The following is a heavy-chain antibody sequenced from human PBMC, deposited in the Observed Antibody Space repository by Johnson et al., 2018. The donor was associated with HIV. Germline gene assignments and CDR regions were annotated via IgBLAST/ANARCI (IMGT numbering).Heavy chain of an antibody. V-gene: IGHV3-30*18. CDR2: ISYDGSKK. CDR1: GFTFSSYG. D-gene: IGHD3-22*01. CDR3: AKGPLYYYDSRLGSGAFDI. Sequence: QVLLVESGGGVVQPGGSLRLSCAASGFTFSSYGMHWVRQAPGKGLEWVAVISYDGSKKYHADSVKGRCTISRDNSKNTLYLQMNSLRAEDTAVYYCAKGPLYYYDSRLGSGAFDIWGQGTMVTVSS. J-gene: IGHJ3*02.